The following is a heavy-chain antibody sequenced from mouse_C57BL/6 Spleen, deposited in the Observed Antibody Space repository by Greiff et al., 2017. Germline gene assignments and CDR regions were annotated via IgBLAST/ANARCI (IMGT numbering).Heavy chain of an antibody. D-gene: IGHD2-3*01. J-gene: IGHJ2*01. Sequence: EVQLQQSGAELVRPGASVKLSCTASGFNIKDDYMHWVKQRPEQGLEWIGWIDPENGDTEYASKFQGKATITADTSSNTAYLQLSSLTSEDTAVYYCTTLDGYYRDYWGQGTTLTVSS. CDR2: IDPENGDT. CDR1: GFNIKDDY. CDR3: TTLDGYYRDY. V-gene: IGHV14-4*01.